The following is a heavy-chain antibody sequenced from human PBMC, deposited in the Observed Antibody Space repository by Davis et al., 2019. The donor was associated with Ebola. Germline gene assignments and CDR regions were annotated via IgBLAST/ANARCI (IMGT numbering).Heavy chain of an antibody. CDR2: IDGNGGGT. Sequence: PGGSLRLSCAASGFTFSNFAMSWVRQAPAKGLEWVSAIDGNGGGTYYADSVRGRFTISRDNTKNTLYLQLNSLRAEDTAVYYCAKSGLSFGVVKYHYGMDVWGKGTTVTVSS. CDR3: AKSGLSFGVVKYHYGMDV. CDR1: GFTFSNFA. J-gene: IGHJ6*04. V-gene: IGHV3-23*01. D-gene: IGHD3-3*01.